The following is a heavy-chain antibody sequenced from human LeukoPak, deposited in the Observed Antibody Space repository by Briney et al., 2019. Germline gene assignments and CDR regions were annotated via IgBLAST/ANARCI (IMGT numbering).Heavy chain of an antibody. J-gene: IGHJ4*02. D-gene: IGHD3-9*01. CDR3: AREPPGAGYYGVSSYFDY. CDR1: GGSISSGPHY. Sequence: PSETLSLTCTVSGGSISSGPHYWGWIRQSPGKGLEWIGSIYYSGSTDYNPSLKSRVTISVDTSKNQISLKLSSVTAADTAVYYCAREPPGAGYYGVSSYFDYWGQGTLVTVSS. CDR2: IYYSGST. V-gene: IGHV4-39*07.